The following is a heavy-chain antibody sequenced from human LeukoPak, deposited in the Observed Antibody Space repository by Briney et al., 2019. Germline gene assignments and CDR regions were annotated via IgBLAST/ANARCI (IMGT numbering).Heavy chain of an antibody. V-gene: IGHV1-2*06. Sequence: ASVKVSCKASGYTFTGYYMHGVRQAPGQGLERMGRINPNSGGTNNAQKVQGRVTMTRDTSISTAYMGLRSLRSDDTAVYYCARGSVRRWYFDYWGQGTLVTVSS. CDR3: ARGSVRRWYFDY. D-gene: IGHD3-10*01. CDR2: INPNSGGT. J-gene: IGHJ4*02. CDR1: GYTFTGYY.